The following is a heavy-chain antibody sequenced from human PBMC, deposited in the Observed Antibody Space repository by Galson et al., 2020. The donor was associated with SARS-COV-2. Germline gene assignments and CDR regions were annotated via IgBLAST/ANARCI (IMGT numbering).Heavy chain of an antibody. CDR1: GFTFSDCA. CDR2: IWYNGRNE. Sequence: PGGSLRLSCAASGFTFSDCAMHWVRQAPGKGLEWVAVIWYNGRNEYYADSVKGRFTISRDNSKNTLYRPMNSLRAEDTAGYYCAREGESGIVAAPMDYWGRGTLVSVSS. D-gene: IGHD2-2*01. J-gene: IGHJ4*02. CDR3: AREGESGIVAAPMDY. V-gene: IGHV3-33*01.